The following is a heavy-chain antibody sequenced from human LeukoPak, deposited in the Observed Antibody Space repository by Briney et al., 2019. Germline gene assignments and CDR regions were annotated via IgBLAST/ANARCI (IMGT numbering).Heavy chain of an antibody. Sequence: SETLSLTCAVYGGSFSGYYWSWIRQPPGKGLEWIGEINHSGSTNYNPSLKSRVTISVDTSKNQFSLKLSSVTAADTAVYYCARGDFWSGYSGGGYLDYWGQGTLVTVSS. V-gene: IGHV4-34*01. D-gene: IGHD3-3*01. CDR2: INHSGST. J-gene: IGHJ4*02. CDR3: ARGDFWSGYSGGGYLDY. CDR1: GGSFSGYY.